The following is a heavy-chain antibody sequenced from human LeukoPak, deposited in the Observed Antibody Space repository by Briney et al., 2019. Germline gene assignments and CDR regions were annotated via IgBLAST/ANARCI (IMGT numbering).Heavy chain of an antibody. V-gene: IGHV1-69*13. J-gene: IGHJ4*02. CDR2: IIPIFGTA. Sequence: SVKVSCKASGGTFSGYAISWVRQAPGQGLEWMGGIIPIFGTANYAQKFQGRVTITADESTSTAYMELSSLRSEDTAVYYCARSYDSSGYYHYYFDYWGQGTLVTVSS. CDR1: GGTFSGYA. D-gene: IGHD3-22*01. CDR3: ARSYDSSGYYHYYFDY.